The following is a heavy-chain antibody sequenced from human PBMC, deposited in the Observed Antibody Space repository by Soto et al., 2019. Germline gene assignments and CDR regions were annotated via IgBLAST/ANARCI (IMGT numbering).Heavy chain of an antibody. Sequence: GASVKVSCKASGYTFTGYYMHWVRQAPGQGLEWMGWINPNSGGTNYAQKFQGRVTMTRDTSISTAYMELSRLRSDDTAVYYCARARNLWFGHDAFDIWGQGTMVTVSS. V-gene: IGHV1-2*02. CDR2: INPNSGGT. J-gene: IGHJ3*02. D-gene: IGHD3-10*01. CDR3: ARARNLWFGHDAFDI. CDR1: GYTFTGYY.